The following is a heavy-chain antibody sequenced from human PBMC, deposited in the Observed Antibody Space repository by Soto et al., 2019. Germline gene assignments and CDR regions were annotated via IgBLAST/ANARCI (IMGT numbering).Heavy chain of an antibody. Sequence: QVQLQESGPGLVKPSQTLSLTCTVSGGSISTVDYWWSWIRQSPDMGLEWIGHIYDGGRTYNNPSLESRVTMSVHTSKSQLSLTLSSVSAADTAVYYCARGPSGDKVDSWGQGTLVTVSS. CDR3: ARGPSGDKVDS. CDR2: IYDGGRT. CDR1: GGSISTVDYW. V-gene: IGHV4-30-4*01. J-gene: IGHJ4*02. D-gene: IGHD7-27*01.